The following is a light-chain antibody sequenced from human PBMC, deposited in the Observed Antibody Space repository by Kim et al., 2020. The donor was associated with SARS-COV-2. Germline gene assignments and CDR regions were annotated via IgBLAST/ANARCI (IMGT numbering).Light chain of an antibody. Sequence: ASVGDRVTITCRTCQTISSHLNWYQQKPGRAPKLLISAASTLQGGVPSRFSGSGSETDFTLTISSLQPEDFATYFCQQSYITPFTFGPGTKVDIK. CDR1: QTISSH. CDR2: AAS. V-gene: IGKV1-39*01. J-gene: IGKJ3*01. CDR3: QQSYITPFT.